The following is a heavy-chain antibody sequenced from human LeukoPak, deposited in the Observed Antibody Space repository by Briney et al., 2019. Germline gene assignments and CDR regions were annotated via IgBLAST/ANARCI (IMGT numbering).Heavy chain of an antibody. V-gene: IGHV3-30*02. CDR3: AKDGRQRKTYYYGSGSANAFDI. Sequence: GGSLRLSCAASGFTFSTYGMHWVRQAPGKGLEWVAFIRYDRSNNYYADSVKGRFTISRDNSKNTLYLQMNSLRAEDTAVYYCAKDGRQRKTYYYGSGSANAFDIWGQGTMVSVSS. J-gene: IGHJ3*02. D-gene: IGHD3-10*01. CDR1: GFTFSTYG. CDR2: IRYDRSNN.